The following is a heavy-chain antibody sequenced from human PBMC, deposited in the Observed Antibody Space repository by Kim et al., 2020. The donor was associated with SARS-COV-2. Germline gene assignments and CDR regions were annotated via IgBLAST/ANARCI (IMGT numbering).Heavy chain of an antibody. CDR2: FDAAGHI. Sequence: GGSLRLSCSVSGFSVRNNYMNWVRQAPGKGLEWVSIFDAAGHIYYSDSVKGRFTISKDNSRNTVSLQMNNLRVGDTAVYFCARSYLDALDVWGRGTLVTV. J-gene: IGHJ3*01. CDR1: GFSVRNNY. CDR3: ARSYLDALDV. D-gene: IGHD2-21*01. V-gene: IGHV3-66*01.